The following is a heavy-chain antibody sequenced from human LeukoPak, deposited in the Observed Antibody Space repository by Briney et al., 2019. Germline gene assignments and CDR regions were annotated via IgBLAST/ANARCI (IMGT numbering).Heavy chain of an antibody. CDR2: IGNTET. CDR3: AKDWIQFNRVFDCFDS. CDR1: GFPFETNA. D-gene: IGHD5-18*01. V-gene: IGHV3-23*01. Sequence: PGGSLILSCATSGFPFETNAMSWVRQAPGKGLEWVATIGNTETFYADSVTGRFTISRDNSKNTVNLQMNRLRVEDTAIYYCAKDWIQFNRVFDCFDSWGQGTLVTVSS. J-gene: IGHJ4*02.